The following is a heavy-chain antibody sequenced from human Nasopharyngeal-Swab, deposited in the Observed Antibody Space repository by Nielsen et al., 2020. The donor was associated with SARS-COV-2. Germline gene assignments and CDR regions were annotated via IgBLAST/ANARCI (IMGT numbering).Heavy chain of an antibody. J-gene: IGHJ4*02. CDR2: ISYDGSNK. CDR3: ARDCYGFSTTCNLLDY. D-gene: IGHD2/OR15-2a*01. V-gene: IGHV3-33*05. Sequence: WIRQPPGKGLEWVAVISYDGSNKYYADSVKCRFTISRDDAKNSLYLQMNSLRAEDTAVYYCARDCYGFSTTCNLLDYWGQGTLVTVSS.